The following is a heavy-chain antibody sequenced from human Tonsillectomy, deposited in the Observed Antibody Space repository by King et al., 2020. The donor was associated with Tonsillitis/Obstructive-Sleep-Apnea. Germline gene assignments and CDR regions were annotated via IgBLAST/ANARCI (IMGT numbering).Heavy chain of an antibody. J-gene: IGHJ6*03. CDR1: AFTFSSYA. CDR3: VKGSAGEYYYYYMDV. V-gene: IGHV3-64D*06. D-gene: IGHD6-13*01. Sequence: VQLVESGGGLVQPGGSLRLSCSASAFTFSSYAMHWVRQAPGKGLDYVSGISSNGGSTYSADSVKGRFTISRDNSKNTLDLHMSSLRGEDTAVYYCVKGSAGEYYYYYMDVWGKGTTVTVSS. CDR2: ISSNGGST.